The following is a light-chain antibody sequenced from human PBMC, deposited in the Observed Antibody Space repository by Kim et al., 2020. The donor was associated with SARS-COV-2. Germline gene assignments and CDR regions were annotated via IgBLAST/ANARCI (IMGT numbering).Light chain of an antibody. CDR1: HTFSSDY. Sequence: PGEKATLSCWASHTFSSDYLVWYQQKPGQSPRLLIYDTSTRVTGIPNRFSGRGSGTNFTLTIGRLEPEDSAIYYCQQYASLPRTYGQGTKVDIK. J-gene: IGKJ1*01. CDR2: DTS. CDR3: QQYASLPRT. V-gene: IGKV3-20*01.